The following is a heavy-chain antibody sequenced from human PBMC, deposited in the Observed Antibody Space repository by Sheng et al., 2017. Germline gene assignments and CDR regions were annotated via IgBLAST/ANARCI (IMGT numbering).Heavy chain of an antibody. V-gene: IGHV3-53*01. Sequence: EVQLVESGGGLIQPGGSLRLSCAASGFTVYTNFMSWVRQAPGKGLEWVSVVYSGGRTYYADSVKGRFTVSRDTSMNTLYLQMNSLRVEDTSVYYCAKDAGTWHGDYWGQGALVTVSS. J-gene: IGHJ4*02. CDR1: GFTVYTNF. D-gene: IGHD2-15*01. CDR3: AKDAGTWHGDY. CDR2: VYSGGRT.